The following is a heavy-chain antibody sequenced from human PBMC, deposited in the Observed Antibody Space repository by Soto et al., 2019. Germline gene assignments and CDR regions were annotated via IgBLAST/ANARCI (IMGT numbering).Heavy chain of an antibody. Sequence: GGSRRLSCAASGFSFSSYGMHWVRQAPGKGLDWVAVIWYDGSNKYYAESVKGRFTISRDNSENTLYVQMNSLTVEDTAVYYCARAQYTGSYFDACDVWGQGTMVTVSS. J-gene: IGHJ3*01. CDR2: IWYDGSNK. CDR1: GFSFSSYG. D-gene: IGHD1-26*01. CDR3: ARAQYTGSYFDACDV. V-gene: IGHV3-33*03.